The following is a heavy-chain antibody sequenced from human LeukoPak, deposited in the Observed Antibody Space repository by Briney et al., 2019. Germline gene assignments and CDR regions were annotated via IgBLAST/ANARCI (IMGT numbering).Heavy chain of an antibody. D-gene: IGHD3-16*01. J-gene: IGHJ4*02. V-gene: IGHV4-30-4*02. CDR3: ARVKDMGVSARCFDY. CDR1: GFTFSSYA. Sequence: LRLSCAASGFTFSSYAMSWIRQSPGKGLEWIANIYYSGSTYYNPSLKSRVTISVDTSKNQFSLKLSSVTAADTAVYYCARVKDMGVSARCFDYWGQGTLVTVSS. CDR2: IYYSGST.